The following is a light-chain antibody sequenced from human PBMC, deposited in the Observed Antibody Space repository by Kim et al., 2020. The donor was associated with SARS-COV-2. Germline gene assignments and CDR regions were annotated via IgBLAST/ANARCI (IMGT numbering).Light chain of an antibody. V-gene: IGLV2-14*04. CDR3: NSYSSTNSFVL. CDR2: AVS. CDR1: TYDIGRYDF. Sequence: SVTISCTGGTYDIGRYDFVSWYQQHPGKAPKLLIFAVSDRPSGVSSRFSGSKSGDTASLTISGLQAEDEADYYCNSYSSTNSFVLFGGGTRLTVL. J-gene: IGLJ2*01.